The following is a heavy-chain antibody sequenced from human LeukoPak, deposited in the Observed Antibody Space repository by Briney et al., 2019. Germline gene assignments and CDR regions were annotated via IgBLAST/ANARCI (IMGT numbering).Heavy chain of an antibody. CDR3: ARVRYCSSTSCSTFDL. J-gene: IGHJ2*01. Sequence: SETLSLTCTVSGYSISSGYYWGWIRQPPGKGLEWIGSIYRSGSTYYNPSLKSRVTISVDTSKNQFSLKLSSVTAADTAVYYCARVRYCSSTSCSTFDLWGRGTLVTVSS. D-gene: IGHD2-2*01. CDR1: GYSISSGYY. CDR2: IYRSGST. V-gene: IGHV4-38-2*02.